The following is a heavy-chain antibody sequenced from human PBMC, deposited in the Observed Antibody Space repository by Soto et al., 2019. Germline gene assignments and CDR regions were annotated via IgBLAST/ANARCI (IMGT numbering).Heavy chain of an antibody. Sequence: PTHTLTLTCTFARFSLSTSGIRVSWMRQLPGKAVEWLARIDWDDDTFYSTSLKTRLTISKDTSKNQVVLTMTNMDPVDTATYYCARSLYYYDSRGAPLSGMDVWGQGTTVTVSS. CDR1: RFSLSTSGIR. CDR2: IDWDDDT. D-gene: IGHD3-22*01. CDR3: ARSLYYYDSRGAPLSGMDV. J-gene: IGHJ6*02. V-gene: IGHV2-70*04.